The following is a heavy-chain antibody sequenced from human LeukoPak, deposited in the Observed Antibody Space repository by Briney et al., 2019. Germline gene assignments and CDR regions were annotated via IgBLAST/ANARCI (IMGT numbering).Heavy chain of an antibody. V-gene: IGHV3-30*03. Sequence: GGSLRLSCVASGFTFSSYGMHWVRQAPGKGLEWVAVISYDGSNKYYADSVKGRFTISRDNSKNTLYLQMNSLRSDDTAVYYCARVHSYCSSTSCLDYWGQGTLVTVSS. CDR2: ISYDGSNK. J-gene: IGHJ4*02. CDR1: GFTFSSYG. CDR3: ARVHSYCSSTSCLDY. D-gene: IGHD2-2*01.